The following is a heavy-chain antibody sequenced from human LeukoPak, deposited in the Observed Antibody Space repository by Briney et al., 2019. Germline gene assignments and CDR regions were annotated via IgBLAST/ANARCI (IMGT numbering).Heavy chain of an antibody. J-gene: IGHJ6*03. CDR1: RGTFSSYA. CDR2: IIPIFGTA. D-gene: IGHD2-2*01. V-gene: IGHV1-69*13. CDR3: AREGCSSTSCYEPYYMDV. Sequence: SVKVSCKAPRGTFSSYAISWVRQAPGHGLEWVGGIIPIFGTANYAQNLQGRVTITADESTHTAYMELSSLRSEDTAVYYCAREGCSSTSCYEPYYMDVWGKGTTVTISS.